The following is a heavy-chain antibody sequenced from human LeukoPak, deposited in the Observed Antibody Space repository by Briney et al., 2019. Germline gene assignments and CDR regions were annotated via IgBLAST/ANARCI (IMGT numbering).Heavy chain of an antibody. D-gene: IGHD2-2*01. CDR2: IYPSGYDT. V-gene: IGHV5-51*01. J-gene: IGHJ4*02. CDR3: ARPVCTTTACYGYYFDD. CDR1: GYSISSYW. Sequence: GEALKICCKGSGYSISSYWIGWGREIAGKGLELRWIIYPSGYDTRYGPSFQGKVTISADTSISTAYLQWNSLKASDTAMYYCARPVCTTTACYGYYFDDWGQGTLVTVSS.